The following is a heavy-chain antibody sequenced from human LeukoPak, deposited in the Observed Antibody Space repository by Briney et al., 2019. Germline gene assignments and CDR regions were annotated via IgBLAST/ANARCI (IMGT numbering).Heavy chain of an antibody. Sequence: SVKVSCKASGGTFSSYAISWVRQAPGQGLEWMGRIIPILGIANYAQKFQGRVTITADKSTSTAYMELSSLRSEDTAVYYCARDGSPHHYDSSGYQFDYWGQGTLVTVSS. V-gene: IGHV1-69*04. CDR3: ARDGSPHHYDSSGYQFDY. CDR1: GGTFSSYA. J-gene: IGHJ4*02. CDR2: IIPILGIA. D-gene: IGHD3-22*01.